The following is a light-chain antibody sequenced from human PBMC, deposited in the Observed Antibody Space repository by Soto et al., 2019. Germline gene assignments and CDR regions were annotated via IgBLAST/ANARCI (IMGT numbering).Light chain of an antibody. CDR1: QSVSSSY. CDR3: QQYGSSPRYT. CDR2: GAS. J-gene: IGKJ2*01. V-gene: IGKV3-20*01. Sequence: EIVLTQSPGTLSLSPGERATLSCRASQSVSSSYLAWYQQKPGQAPRLLIYGASSMATGNPDRFSGSGSGTDFTLTISRLEPEDLAVYYCQQYGSSPRYTFGQGTKLEIK.